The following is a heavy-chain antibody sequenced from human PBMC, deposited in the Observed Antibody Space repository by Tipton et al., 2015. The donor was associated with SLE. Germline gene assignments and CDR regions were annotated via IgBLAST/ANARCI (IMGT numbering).Heavy chain of an antibody. CDR2: IYDTGNI. CDR1: GGSISSGDYY. Sequence: TLSLTCTVSGGSISSGDYYWTWIRQTPGKGLEWIGFIYDTGNIYYNPSLKSRFTISIDTSKNQFSLKLSSVTAADTAVYYCARGLAYDYVWGSYRQYYFDYWGQGTLVTVSS. CDR3: ARGLAYDYVWGSYRQYYFDY. V-gene: IGHV4-30-4*01. J-gene: IGHJ4*02. D-gene: IGHD3-16*02.